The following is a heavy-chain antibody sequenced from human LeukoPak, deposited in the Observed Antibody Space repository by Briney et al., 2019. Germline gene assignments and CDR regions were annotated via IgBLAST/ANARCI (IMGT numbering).Heavy chain of an antibody. CDR3: ATAPGGGSYYYYYYGMDV. V-gene: IGHV3-7*01. J-gene: IGHJ6*02. CDR1: GLTFSRYW. Sequence: GGSLRLSCAVSGLTFSRYWMSWVRQAPGKGLEWVADIKQDGSKTYYVDSVKGRFTISRDNAKNSLYLQMNSLRAEDTAVYYCATAPGGGSYYYYYYGMDVWGQGTTVTVSS. CDR2: IKQDGSKT. D-gene: IGHD1-26*01.